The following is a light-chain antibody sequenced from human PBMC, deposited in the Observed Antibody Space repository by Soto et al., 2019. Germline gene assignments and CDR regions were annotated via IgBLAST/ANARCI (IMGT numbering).Light chain of an antibody. CDR2: KAS. Sequence: DIPMTHSPSTLSGSLVDRTTIXWQASQTISSWLAWYQQKPGKAPKLLIYKASTLKSGVPSRFSGSGSGTEFTLTISSLQPDDFATYYCQHYNSYSEAFGQGTKVDIK. CDR1: QTISSW. V-gene: IGKV1-5*03. CDR3: QHYNSYSEA. J-gene: IGKJ1*01.